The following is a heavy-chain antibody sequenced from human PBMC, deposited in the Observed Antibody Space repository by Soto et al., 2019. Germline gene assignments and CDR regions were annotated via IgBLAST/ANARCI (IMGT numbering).Heavy chain of an antibody. CDR3: ARDEVLLWFGYYYYYMDV. D-gene: IGHD3-10*01. J-gene: IGHJ6*03. CDR1: GFTFSSYS. V-gene: IGHV3-48*01. Sequence: GGSLRLSCAASGFTFSSYSMNWVRQAPGKGLEWVSYISSSSSTIYYADSVKGRFTISRDNAKNSLYLQMNSLRAEDTAVYYCARDEVLLWFGYYYYYMDVWGKGTTVTVSS. CDR2: ISSSSSTI.